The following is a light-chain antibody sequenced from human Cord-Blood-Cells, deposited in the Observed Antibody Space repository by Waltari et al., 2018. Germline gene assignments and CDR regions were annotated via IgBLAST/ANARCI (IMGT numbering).Light chain of an antibody. CDR1: SGRIASNY. CDR2: EDN. CDR3: QSYDSSNQV. J-gene: IGLJ3*02. Sequence: NFMLTQPPSVSESPGKTVTISCTRSSGRIASNYVPWYQQRPGSAPTTVIYEDNQRPSGVPDRFSGSIDSSSNSASLTISGLKTEDEADYYCQSYDSSNQVFGGGTKLTVL. V-gene: IGLV6-57*03.